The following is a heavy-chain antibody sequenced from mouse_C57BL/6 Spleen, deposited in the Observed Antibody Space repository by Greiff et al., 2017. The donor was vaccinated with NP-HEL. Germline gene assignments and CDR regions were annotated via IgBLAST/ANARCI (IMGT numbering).Heavy chain of an antibody. CDR3: TKQLRLRGTDYYAMDY. CDR1: GYTFTDYE. Sequence: VQLQQSGAELVRPGASVTLSCKASGYTFTDYEMHWVKQTPVHGLEWIGAIDPETGGTAYNQKFKGKAILTADKSSSTAYMEIRSLTSEDSAVYYCTKQLRLRGTDYYAMDYWGQGTSVTVSS. D-gene: IGHD3-2*02. V-gene: IGHV1-15*01. CDR2: IDPETGGT. J-gene: IGHJ4*01.